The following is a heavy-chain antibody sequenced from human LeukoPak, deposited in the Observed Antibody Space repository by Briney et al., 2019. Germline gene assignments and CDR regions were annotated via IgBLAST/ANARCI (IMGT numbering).Heavy chain of an antibody. CDR1: GFTFSNYA. Sequence: GGSLRLSCAASGFTFSNYAMNWVRQAPGKGLEWVSYISSGATIYYADSVKGRFTISRDNAKNSLYLQMNSLRAGDTAVYYCARDAADLPGIAAAGTLDYWGQGTLVTVSS. D-gene: IGHD6-13*01. J-gene: IGHJ4*02. CDR2: ISSGATI. V-gene: IGHV3-69-1*01. CDR3: ARDAADLPGIAAAGTLDY.